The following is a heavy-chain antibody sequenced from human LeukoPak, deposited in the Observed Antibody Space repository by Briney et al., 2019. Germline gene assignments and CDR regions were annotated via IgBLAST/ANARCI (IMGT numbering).Heavy chain of an antibody. Sequence: ASVKVSCKASGGTFSSYAISWVRQAPGQGLEWMGRIIPILGIANYAQKFQGRVTITADKSTSTAYMELSSLRSEDTVVYYCARDNTRYYFDYWGQGTLVTVSS. CDR3: ARDNTRYYFDY. CDR2: IIPILGIA. V-gene: IGHV1-69*04. CDR1: GGTFSSYA. J-gene: IGHJ4*02.